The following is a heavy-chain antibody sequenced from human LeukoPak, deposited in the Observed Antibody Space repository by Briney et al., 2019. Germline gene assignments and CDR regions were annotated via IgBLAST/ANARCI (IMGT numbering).Heavy chain of an antibody. CDR3: ARGIAYYERREYFQH. CDR1: GGSISSYY. J-gene: IGHJ1*01. CDR2: IYTSGST. D-gene: IGHD3-22*01. V-gene: IGHV4-4*07. Sequence: PSETLSLTCTVSGGSISSYYWSWIRQPAGKGLEWIGRIYTSGSTNYNPSLKSRVTMSVDTSKNQFSLKLSSVTAADTAVYYCARGIAYYERREYFQHWGQGTLVTVSS.